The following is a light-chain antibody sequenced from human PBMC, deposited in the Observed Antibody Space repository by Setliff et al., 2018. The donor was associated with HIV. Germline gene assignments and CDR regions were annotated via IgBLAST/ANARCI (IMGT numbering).Light chain of an antibody. J-gene: IGLJ1*01. CDR3: CSYAATYTYI. CDR2: DVS. CDR1: SSDIGSYNY. Sequence: QSVLTQPPSASGSPGQSVTISCTGTSSDIGSYNYVSWYQQHPGKAPKFIIYDVSQRPSGVPDRFSGSKSGNTASLTVSGLQPEDEADYYCCSYAATYTYIFGTGTKVTVL. V-gene: IGLV2-8*01.